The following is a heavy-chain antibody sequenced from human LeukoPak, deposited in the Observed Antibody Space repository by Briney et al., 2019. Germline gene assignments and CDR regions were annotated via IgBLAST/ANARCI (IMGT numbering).Heavy chain of an antibody. CDR2: ISGSGTTT. Sequence: GGSLRLSCAVSGFTFSSYWMHWVRQAPGKGLEWVSDISGSGTTTNYADSVKGRFTISRDNSRNTLYLRMNSLRAEDTAVYYCAKERVSSGWNPHWFDPWGQGTLVTVSS. V-gene: IGHV3-23*01. J-gene: IGHJ5*02. D-gene: IGHD6-19*01. CDR3: AKERVSSGWNPHWFDP. CDR1: GFTFSSYW.